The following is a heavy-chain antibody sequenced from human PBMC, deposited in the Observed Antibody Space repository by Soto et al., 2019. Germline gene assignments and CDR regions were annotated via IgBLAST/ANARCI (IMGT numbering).Heavy chain of an antibody. CDR3: AKDRGSLYSGYGSIAVAGYYYYDGMDV. CDR1: GFTFSSYG. J-gene: IGHJ6*02. CDR2: ISYDGSNK. Sequence: SLRLSCAASGFTFSSYGMHWVGQAPGKGLEWVAVISYDGSNKYYADSVKGRFTISRDNSKNTLYLQMNSLRAEDTAVYYCAKDRGSLYSGYGSIAVAGYYYYDGMDVCGQGTTVTVSS. D-gene: IGHD6-19*01. V-gene: IGHV3-30*18.